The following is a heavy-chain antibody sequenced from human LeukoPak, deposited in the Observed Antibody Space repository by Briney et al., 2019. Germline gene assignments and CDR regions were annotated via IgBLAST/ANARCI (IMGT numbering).Heavy chain of an antibody. D-gene: IGHD3-22*01. CDR2: ISAYNGNT. Sequence: ASVKVSCKASGYTFTSYGISWVRPAPGQGLEWMGWISAYNGNTNYAQKLQGRVTMTTDTSTSTAYMELRSLRSDDTAVYYCARRTYYYDSSGLPEDYWGQGTLVTVSS. CDR3: ARRTYYYDSSGLPEDY. J-gene: IGHJ4*02. V-gene: IGHV1-18*01. CDR1: GYTFTSYG.